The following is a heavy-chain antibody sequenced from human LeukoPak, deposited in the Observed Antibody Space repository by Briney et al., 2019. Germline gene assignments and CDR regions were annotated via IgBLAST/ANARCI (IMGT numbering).Heavy chain of an antibody. Sequence: GGSLRLSCAASGFNFNIYEMNWIRQAPGKGLEWISYISSSGSIILYADSVKGRFTISRDNSKNTLYLQMNSLRAEDTAVYYCARRAGAYSHPYDYWGQGTLVTVSS. CDR3: ARRAGAYSHPYDY. J-gene: IGHJ4*02. CDR2: ISSSGSII. CDR1: GFNFNIYE. D-gene: IGHD4/OR15-4a*01. V-gene: IGHV3-48*03.